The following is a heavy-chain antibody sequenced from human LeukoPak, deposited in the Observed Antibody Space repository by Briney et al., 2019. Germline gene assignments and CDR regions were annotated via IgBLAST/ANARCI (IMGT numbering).Heavy chain of an antibody. Sequence: PSETLSLTCTVSGGSISSGDYYWSWIRQPPGKGLEWIGYIYYSGSTYYNPSLKSRVTISVDTSKNQFSLKLSSVTAADTAVYYCARDKYIQFYDSSGYDSRYYYGMDVWGQGTTVTVSS. CDR3: ARDKYIQFYDSSGYDSRYYYGMDV. CDR2: IYYSGST. D-gene: IGHD3-22*01. V-gene: IGHV4-30-4*01. J-gene: IGHJ6*02. CDR1: GGSISSGDYY.